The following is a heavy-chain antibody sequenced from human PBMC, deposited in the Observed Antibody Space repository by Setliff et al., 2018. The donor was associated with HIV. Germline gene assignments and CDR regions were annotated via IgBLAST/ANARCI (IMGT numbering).Heavy chain of an antibody. J-gene: IGHJ4*02. V-gene: IGHV4-31*11. CDR1: GASISSGNW. CDR2: IYYSGST. CDR3: ARGGSGSPFDY. D-gene: IGHD1-26*01. Sequence: SETLSLTCAVSGASISSGNWWSWVRQSPGKGLEWIGYIYYSGSTYYNPSLKSRVSISVDTSKNQFSLKLSSVTAADTAVYYCARGGSGSPFDYWGQGTLVTVSS.